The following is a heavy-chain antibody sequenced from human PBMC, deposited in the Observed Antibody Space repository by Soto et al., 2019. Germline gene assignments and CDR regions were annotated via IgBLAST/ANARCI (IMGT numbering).Heavy chain of an antibody. J-gene: IGHJ4*02. CDR2: ISYDGRNK. CDR1: GFTFSSYA. CDR3: ARDKSTYSYGPFYY. V-gene: IGHV3-30*04. D-gene: IGHD5-18*01. Sequence: QVQLVESGGGVVQPGGSLRLSCAASGFTFSSYAMHWVRQAPGKGLEWVAVISYDGRNKSYADSVKGRFTITRDNSKTTLYLQTNSVSAAHTAVYYCARDKSTYSYGPFYYWGQGTLVTLSS.